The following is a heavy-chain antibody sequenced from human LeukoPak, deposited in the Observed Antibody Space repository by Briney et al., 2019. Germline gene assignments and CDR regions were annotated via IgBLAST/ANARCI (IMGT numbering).Heavy chain of an antibody. CDR3: ATDQNAYYDSSGYHAFDI. CDR2: FDPEDGET. CDR1: GYTLTELS. J-gene: IGHJ3*02. V-gene: IGHV1-24*01. D-gene: IGHD3-22*01. Sequence: GASVKVSCKVSGYTLTELSMHWVRQAPGKGLEWMGGFDPEDGETIYAQKFQGRVTMTEDTSTVTAYMELSSLRSEDTAVYYCATDQNAYYDSSGYHAFDIWGQGTMVTVSS.